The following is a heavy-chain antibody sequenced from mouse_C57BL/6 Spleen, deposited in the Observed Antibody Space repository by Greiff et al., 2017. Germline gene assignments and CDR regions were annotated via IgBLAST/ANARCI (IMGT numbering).Heavy chain of an antibody. Sequence: EVHLVESEGGLVQPGSSMKLSCTASGFTFSDYYMAWVRQVPEKGLEWVANINYDGSSTYYLDSLKSRFIISRDNAKNILYLQMSSLKSEDTATYYCARVYGNYDAMDYWGQGTSVTVSS. CDR3: ARVYGNYDAMDY. D-gene: IGHD2-1*01. CDR1: GFTFSDYY. CDR2: INYDGSST. V-gene: IGHV5-16*01. J-gene: IGHJ4*01.